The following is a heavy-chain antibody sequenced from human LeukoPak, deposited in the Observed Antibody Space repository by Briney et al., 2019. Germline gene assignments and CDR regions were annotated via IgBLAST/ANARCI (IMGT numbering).Heavy chain of an antibody. CDR3: ARGRGVDIYCSSTSCHPSNWFDP. V-gene: IGHV1-8*01. D-gene: IGHD2-2*01. CDR2: MNPNSGNT. Sequence: ASVKVSCKASGYTFTSYDINWVRQATGQGLEWMGWMNPNSGNTGYAQKFQGRVTMTRNTSISTAYMELSSLRSEDTAVYYCARGRGVDIYCSSTSCHPSNWFDPWGQGTLVTVSS. J-gene: IGHJ5*02. CDR1: GYTFTSYD.